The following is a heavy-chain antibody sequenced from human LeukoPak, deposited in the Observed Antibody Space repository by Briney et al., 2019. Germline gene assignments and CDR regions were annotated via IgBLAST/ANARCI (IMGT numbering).Heavy chain of an antibody. V-gene: IGHV1-2*02. Sequence: GASVKVSCKASGYTFTGYYMHWVRQAPGQGLEWMGWINPNSGGTNYAQKFQGRVTMTRDTSISTAYMELSRLRSDDTAVYYCARGLYRIAARPEWFDPWGQGTLVTVSS. CDR2: INPNSGGT. J-gene: IGHJ5*02. CDR1: GYTFTGYY. CDR3: ARGLYRIAARPEWFDP. D-gene: IGHD6-13*01.